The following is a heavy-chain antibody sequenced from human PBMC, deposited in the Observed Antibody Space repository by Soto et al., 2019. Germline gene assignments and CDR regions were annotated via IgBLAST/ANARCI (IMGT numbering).Heavy chain of an antibody. Sequence: PSETLSLTCTVSGGSISSGGYYWSWIRQHPGKGLEWIGYIYYSGSTYYNPSLKSRVTISVDTSKNQFSLKLSSVTAADTAVYYCAKDMVPGQQLVTMSGYWGQGTLVTVSS. J-gene: IGHJ4*02. CDR1: GGSISSGGYY. D-gene: IGHD6-13*01. CDR2: IYYSGST. CDR3: AKDMVPGQQLVTMSGY. V-gene: IGHV4-31*03.